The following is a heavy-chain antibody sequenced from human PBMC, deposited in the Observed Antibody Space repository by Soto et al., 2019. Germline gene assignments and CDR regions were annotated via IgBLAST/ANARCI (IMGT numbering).Heavy chain of an antibody. CDR2: LYWDADT. Sequence: QITLTESGPTLVKPTQTLTLPCTFSGFSLSPRGVGVGWIRQPPGKALEWLALLYWDADTRYSPSLKRRLTITKDTSKNQVVLTKTNMDPVDTATDYWAHSKQQLVTWFDPWGQGTLVTVAA. J-gene: IGHJ5*02. CDR3: AHSKQQLVTWFDP. D-gene: IGHD6-13*01. CDR1: GFSLSPRGVG. V-gene: IGHV2-5*02.